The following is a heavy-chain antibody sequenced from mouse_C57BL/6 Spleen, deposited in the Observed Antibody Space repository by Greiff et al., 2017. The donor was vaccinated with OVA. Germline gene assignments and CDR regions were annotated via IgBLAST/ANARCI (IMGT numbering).Heavy chain of an antibody. J-gene: IGHJ4*01. CDR3: AREEGYDYYAMDY. CDR1: GYSITSGYY. CDR2: ISYDGSN. Sequence: VQLKESGPGLVKPSQSLSLTCSVTGYSITSGYYWNWIRQFPGNKLEWMGYISYDGSNNYNPSLKNRISITRDTSKNQFFLKLNSVTTEDTATYYCAREEGYDYYAMDYWGQGTSVTVSS. V-gene: IGHV3-6*01.